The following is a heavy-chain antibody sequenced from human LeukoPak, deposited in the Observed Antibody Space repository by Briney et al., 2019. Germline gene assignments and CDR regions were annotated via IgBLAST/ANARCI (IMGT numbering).Heavy chain of an antibody. V-gene: IGHV4-4*07. CDR2: IYTSGST. J-gene: IGHJ3*02. D-gene: IGHD3-10*02. CDR3: AVCSVTGRAFDI. Sequence: PSETLSLTCTVSGGSISSYYWSWIRQPAGQGLEWIGRIYTSGSTNYNPSLKSRVTVSVDTSKNQFSLKLSSVTAADTAVYYCAVCSVTGRAFDIWGQGTMVTVSS. CDR1: GGSISSYY.